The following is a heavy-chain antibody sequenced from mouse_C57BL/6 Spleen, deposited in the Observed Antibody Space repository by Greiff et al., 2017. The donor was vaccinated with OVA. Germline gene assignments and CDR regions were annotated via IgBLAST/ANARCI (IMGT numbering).Heavy chain of an antibody. V-gene: IGHV1-80*01. Sequence: QVQLQQSGAELVKPGASVKISCKASGYAFSSYWMNWVKQRPGKGLEWIGQIYPGDGDTNYNGKFKGKATLTADKSSSTAYMQLSSLTSEDSAVYVCARSGYYGSSLYFDYWGQGTTLTVSS. D-gene: IGHD1-1*01. CDR3: ARSGYYGSSLYFDY. J-gene: IGHJ2*01. CDR1: GYAFSSYW. CDR2: IYPGDGDT.